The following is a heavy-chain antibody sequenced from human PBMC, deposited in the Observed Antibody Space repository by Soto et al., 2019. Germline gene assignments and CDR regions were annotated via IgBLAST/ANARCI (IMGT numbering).Heavy chain of an antibody. CDR2: IWYDGSNK. Sequence: GGSLRLSCAASGFTFSSYGMHWVRQAPGKGLEWVAVIWYDGSNKYYADSVKGRFTISRDNSKNTLYLQMNSLRAEDTAVYYCAREDYSHYYYYYGMDVWGQGTTVTVSS. D-gene: IGHD2-15*01. CDR1: GFTFSSYG. J-gene: IGHJ6*02. V-gene: IGHV3-33*01. CDR3: AREDYSHYYYYYGMDV.